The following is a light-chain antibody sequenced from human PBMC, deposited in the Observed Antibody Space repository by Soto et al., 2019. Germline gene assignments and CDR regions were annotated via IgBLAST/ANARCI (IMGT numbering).Light chain of an antibody. Sequence: EIVLTQSPATLSLSPGEGATLSCRASQSLTSRYLAWYRQKPGQAPRLLIYGTSSRATGIPDRFSGSGSGTDFTLTISSLEPEDFAVYYCQQRSSWPWTFGQGTKVDIK. CDR3: QQRSSWPWT. J-gene: IGKJ1*01. V-gene: IGKV3D-20*02. CDR1: QSLTSRY. CDR2: GTS.